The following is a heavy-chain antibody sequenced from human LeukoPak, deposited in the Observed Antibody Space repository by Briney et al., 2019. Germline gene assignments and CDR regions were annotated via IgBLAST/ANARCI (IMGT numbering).Heavy chain of an antibody. CDR2: IYHSGST. J-gene: IGHJ6*02. V-gene: IGHV4-4*02. CDR3: ARSILGLYYKYGMDV. D-gene: IGHD3-10*01. CDR1: GGSISGSNC. Sequence: SETLSLTCAVSGGSISGSNCCSWVRQPPGKGLEWVGEIYHSGSTNYNPSLMSRVTMSVDKSKNQFSLKLSSVTAADTAVYYCARSILGLYYKYGMDVWGQGTTVTVSS.